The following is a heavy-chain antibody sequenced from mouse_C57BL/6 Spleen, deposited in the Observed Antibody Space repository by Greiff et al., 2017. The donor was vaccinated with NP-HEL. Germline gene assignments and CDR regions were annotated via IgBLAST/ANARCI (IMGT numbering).Heavy chain of an antibody. J-gene: IGHJ4*01. V-gene: IGHV5-17*01. CDR1: GFTFSDYG. Sequence: EVKLLESGGGLVKPGGSLKLSCAASGFTFSDYGMHWVRQAPEQGLEWVAYISSGSSTIYYADTVKGRFTISRDNAKNTLFLQMTSLRSEDTAMYYCARDYGSSPFAMDYWGQGTSVTVSS. CDR2: ISSGSSTI. D-gene: IGHD1-1*01. CDR3: ARDYGSSPFAMDY.